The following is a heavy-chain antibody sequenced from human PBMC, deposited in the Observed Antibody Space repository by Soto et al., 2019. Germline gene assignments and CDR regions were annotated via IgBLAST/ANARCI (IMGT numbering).Heavy chain of an antibody. CDR1: GYTFTSYD. D-gene: IGHD4-17*01. CDR3: ARGNYGAYEVDY. V-gene: IGHV1-8*01. CDR2: MNPNSGNT. J-gene: IGHJ4*02. Sequence: QVQLVQSGAEVKKPGASVKVFCTSSGYTFTSYDINWVRQATGQGLEWMGWMNPNSGNTGYAQKFQSRVTMNRNTSISTAYMELSSLRSEDTAVYYCARGNYGAYEVDYWGQGTLVTVSS.